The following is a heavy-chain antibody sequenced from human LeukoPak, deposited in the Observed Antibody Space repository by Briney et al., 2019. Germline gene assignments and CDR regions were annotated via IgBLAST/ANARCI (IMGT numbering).Heavy chain of an antibody. CDR3: ARDLSREWLLRN. CDR2: IIPIFGTA. D-gene: IGHD3-3*01. J-gene: IGHJ4*02. Sequence: ASVKVSCKASGYNFAIRGISWVRQAPGQGLEWMGGIIPIFGTANYAQKFQGRVTITADESTSTAYMELSSLRSEDTAVYYCARDLSREWLLRNWGQGTLVTVSS. V-gene: IGHV1-69*13. CDR1: GYNFAIRG.